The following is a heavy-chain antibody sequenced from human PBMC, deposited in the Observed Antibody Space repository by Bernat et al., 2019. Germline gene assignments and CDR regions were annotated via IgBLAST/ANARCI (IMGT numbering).Heavy chain of an antibody. CDR1: GFTFSSYG. V-gene: IGHV3-30*18. J-gene: IGHJ4*02. CDR2: VSYDGVIK. D-gene: IGHD6-19*01. CDR3: AKDGGGGAVAGFSDY. Sequence: QVQLEESGGGVVQPGRSLRLSCAASGFTFSSYGIHWVRQAPGKGLEWVAVVSYDGVIKYYAESVKGRFTISRDNSKNTLYLQMNSLRGEDTAVYYCAKDGGGGAVAGFSDYWGQGTLVTVSS.